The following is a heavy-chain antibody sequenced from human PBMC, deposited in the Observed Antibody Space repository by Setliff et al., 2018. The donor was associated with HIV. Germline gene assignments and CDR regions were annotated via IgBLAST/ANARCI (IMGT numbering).Heavy chain of an antibody. J-gene: IGHJ4*02. CDR3: ARDTCDTPSCYAGPRFVY. D-gene: IGHD2-2*01. CDR2: ISSSGFPI. Sequence: GGSLRLSCAASGFTFSTYGMNWVRHAPGKGLEWVAQISSSGFPIYYADSVRGRFTASRDNGKNSLFLQMNSLRVEDTAVYYCARDTCDTPSCYAGPRFVYWGQGNLVTSPQ. CDR1: GFTFSTYG. V-gene: IGHV3-48*01.